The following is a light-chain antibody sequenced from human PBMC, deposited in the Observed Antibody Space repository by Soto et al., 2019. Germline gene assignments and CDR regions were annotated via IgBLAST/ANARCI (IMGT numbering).Light chain of an antibody. Sequence: QSVLTQPPSVSAAPGQKVTISCSGSSSNIGGNSVSWYQQLPGTAPKLLIYDDNKRPSGIPDRFSGSKSGTSATLGITGFQTGDEADYYCGSWDSSLSANVFGSGTNFTVL. CDR3: GSWDSSLSANV. J-gene: IGLJ1*01. CDR1: SSNIGGNS. V-gene: IGLV1-51*01. CDR2: DDN.